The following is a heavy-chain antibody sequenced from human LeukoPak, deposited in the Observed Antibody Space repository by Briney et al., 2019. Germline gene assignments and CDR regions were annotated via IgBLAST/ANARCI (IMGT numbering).Heavy chain of an antibody. Sequence: PGGSLRLSCAASGFTFSSYAMSWVRQAPGKGLEWVSAISGSGGSTNYAASVKGRFTISRDNSKNTLYLQMNSLRAEDTAVYYCAKELVLLRFGESYDALDIWGQGTMVTVSS. D-gene: IGHD3-10*01. CDR3: AKELVLLRFGESYDALDI. CDR1: GFTFSSYA. CDR2: ISGSGGST. V-gene: IGHV3-23*01. J-gene: IGHJ3*02.